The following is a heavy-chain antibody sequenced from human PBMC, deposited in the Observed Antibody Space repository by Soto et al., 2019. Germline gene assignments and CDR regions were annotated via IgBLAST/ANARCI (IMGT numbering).Heavy chain of an antibody. CDR3: ARDGRVVEVAGTDYYYGMDV. CDR2: ISAYNGNT. CDR1: GYTFTSYG. D-gene: IGHD6-19*01. V-gene: IGHV1-18*04. Sequence: QGQLVQSGAEVKKPGASVKVSCKASGYTFTSYGISWVRQAPGQGLEWMGWISAYNGNTEYAQNFQGRVTMTTDTSTSTAYRELRRVRSDDTAVYYCARDGRVVEVAGTDYYYGMDVWGQGTTVTVSS. J-gene: IGHJ6*02.